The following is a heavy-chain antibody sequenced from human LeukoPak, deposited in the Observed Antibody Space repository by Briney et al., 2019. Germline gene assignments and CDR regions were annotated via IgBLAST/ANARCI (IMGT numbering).Heavy chain of an antibody. D-gene: IGHD6-6*01. V-gene: IGHV3-23*01. CDR1: GFTFSIYA. J-gene: IGHJ4*02. CDR2: ISGSGGST. CDR3: AKDSSIAARRSYFDY. Sequence: GGSLRLSCAASGFTFSIYAMSWVRQAPGKGLEWVSAISGSGGSTYYADSVKGRFTISRDNSKNTLYLQMNSLRAEDTAVYYCAKDSSIAARRSYFDYWGQGTLVTVSS.